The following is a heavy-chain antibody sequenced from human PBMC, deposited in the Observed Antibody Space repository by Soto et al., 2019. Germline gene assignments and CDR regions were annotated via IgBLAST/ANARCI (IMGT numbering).Heavy chain of an antibody. Sequence: EAQLMESGGGLLQPGGSLGLSCTASGFTFSNYWLYWVRQGPGKGLVWVSRISGDASSSNYEDSVKGRFTISRDNAKNTLYLQMNSLRAEDTAVYYCVRGSNGWSGIDYWGQGILVTVS. D-gene: IGHD6-19*01. CDR3: VRGSNGWSGIDY. V-gene: IGHV3-74*01. CDR1: GFTFSNYW. CDR2: ISGDASSS. J-gene: IGHJ4*02.